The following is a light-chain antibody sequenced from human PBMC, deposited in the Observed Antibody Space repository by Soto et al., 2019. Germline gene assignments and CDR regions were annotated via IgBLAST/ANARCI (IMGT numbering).Light chain of an antibody. Sequence: QSALTQPRSVSGSPGQSVTISCTGTSSDVGGYNYVSWYQQLPGTAPKLLIYGNSNRPSGVPDRFSGSKSGTSASLAITGLQAEDEADYYCQSYDSSLSGVVFGGGTKVTVL. J-gene: IGLJ2*01. V-gene: IGLV2-11*01. CDR2: GNS. CDR3: QSYDSSLSGVV. CDR1: SSDVGGYNY.